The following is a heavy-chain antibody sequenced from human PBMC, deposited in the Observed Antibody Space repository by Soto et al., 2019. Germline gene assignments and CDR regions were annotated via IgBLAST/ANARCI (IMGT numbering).Heavy chain of an antibody. CDR2: TYYSAGS. D-gene: IGHD6-13*01. CDR1: GGSVGSSGYY. CDR3: ARHASRGYSSSWYFED. V-gene: IGHV4-39*01. J-gene: IGHJ4*02. Sequence: QLQLQESGPGLVKPSETLSLTCNVSGGSVGSSGYYWGWIRQAPGKGLEWIVSTYYSAGSYYNPSLKSRVTTSIDASQNQVSLTVTSVTAADTAVYYCARHASRGYSSSWYFEDWGQGTLVTVSS.